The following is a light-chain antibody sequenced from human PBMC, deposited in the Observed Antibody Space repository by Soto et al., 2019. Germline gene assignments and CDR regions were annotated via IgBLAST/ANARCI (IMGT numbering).Light chain of an antibody. CDR1: QTVATY. CDR3: QHYHRWPPFS. V-gene: IGKV3-15*01. Sequence: EIVVTQSPATLSVSPGERVTLSCRASQTVATYISWYQKKRGQAPRLLIYDASTRATDVPARSSGSGSGTEFTLTITSLESEDFAVYYCQHYHRWPPFSFGPGTKLEIK. CDR2: DAS. J-gene: IGKJ2*01.